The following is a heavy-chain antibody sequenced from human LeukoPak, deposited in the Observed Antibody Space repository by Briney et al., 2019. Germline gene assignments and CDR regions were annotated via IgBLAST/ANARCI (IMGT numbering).Heavy chain of an antibody. CDR3: ARGVGEWELLEFDY. Sequence: GGSLRLSCAASGFTFSSYSMNWVRQAPGKGLEWVSYISSSGSTIYYADSVKGRFTISRDNAKNSLYLQMNSLRAEDTAVYYCARGVGEWELLEFDYWGQGTLVTVSS. D-gene: IGHD1-26*01. J-gene: IGHJ4*02. V-gene: IGHV3-48*04. CDR2: ISSSGSTI. CDR1: GFTFSSYS.